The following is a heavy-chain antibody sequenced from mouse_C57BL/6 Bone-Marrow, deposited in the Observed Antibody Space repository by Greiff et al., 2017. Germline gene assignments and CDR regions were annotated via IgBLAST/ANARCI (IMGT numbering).Heavy chain of an antibody. J-gene: IGHJ2*01. D-gene: IGHD1-1*01. CDR1: GFNIKDYY. V-gene: IGHV14-2*01. Sequence: VQLQQSGAELVKPGASVKLSCTASGFNIKDYYIHWVKQRTEQGLEWIGRIDPEDGETNYAPKFQDTATITADTSSNTAYLQLSSLTSEDTAVYYCTRSLIYYGTNYWGQGTTLTVSS. CDR3: TRSLIYYGTNY. CDR2: IDPEDGET.